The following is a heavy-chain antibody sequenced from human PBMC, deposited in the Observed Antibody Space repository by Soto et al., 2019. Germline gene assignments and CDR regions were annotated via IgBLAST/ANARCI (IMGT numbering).Heavy chain of an antibody. CDR3: TTDLLTRTPPGH. Sequence: GGSLRLSCAASGFTFTNAWMNWVRQAPGKGLEWVGRIKSTSDGGTTDYAAPVKGRFTVSRDDSKNTLYLQMDSLKTEDTAFYFSTTDLLTRTPPGHWGQGTLVTVSS. CDR2: IKSTSDGGTT. CDR1: GFTFTNAW. V-gene: IGHV3-15*07. J-gene: IGHJ4*02. D-gene: IGHD2-15*01.